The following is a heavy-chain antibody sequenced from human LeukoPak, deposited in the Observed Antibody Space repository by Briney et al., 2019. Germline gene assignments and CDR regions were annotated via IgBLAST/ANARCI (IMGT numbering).Heavy chain of an antibody. J-gene: IGHJ4*02. Sequence: GGSLRLSCTASGFTFRNYVMSWVRQAPGKGPEWVANINLDGSQKYYVDSVKGRFTISRDNAENSLYLQMNSLRAEDTALYYCARKRPNYFDYWGQGTLVTVSS. CDR3: ARKRPNYFDY. CDR1: GFTFRNYV. CDR2: INLDGSQK. V-gene: IGHV3-7*01.